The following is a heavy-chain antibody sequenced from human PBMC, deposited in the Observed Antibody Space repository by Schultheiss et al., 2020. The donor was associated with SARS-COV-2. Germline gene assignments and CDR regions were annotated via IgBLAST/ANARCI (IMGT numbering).Heavy chain of an antibody. CDR3: AREGTYYDFWSGLPYYYGMDV. V-gene: IGHV4-61*01. CDR1: GGSVSSGSYY. Sequence: SETLSLTCTVSGGSVSSGSYYWSWIRQPPGKGLEWIGYIYYSGSTNYNPSLKSRVTISVDTSKNQFSLKLCSVTAADTAVYYCAREGTYYDFWSGLPYYYGMDVWGQGTTVTVSS. J-gene: IGHJ6*02. CDR2: IYYSGST. D-gene: IGHD3-3*01.